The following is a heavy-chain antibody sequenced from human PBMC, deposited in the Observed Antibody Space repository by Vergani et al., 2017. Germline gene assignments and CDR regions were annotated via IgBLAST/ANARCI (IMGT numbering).Heavy chain of an antibody. Sequence: VQLVESGGGVVQPGRSLRLSCAASGFTFSSYAMSWVRQAPGKGLEWVSAISGSGGSTYYADSVKGRFTISRDNSKNTLYLQMNSLRAEDTAVYYCARDHQWFLEYSSSSVPDYWGQGTLVTVSS. CDR3: ARDHQWFLEYSSSSVPDY. CDR2: ISGSGGST. J-gene: IGHJ4*02. V-gene: IGHV3-23*04. D-gene: IGHD6-6*01. CDR1: GFTFSSYA.